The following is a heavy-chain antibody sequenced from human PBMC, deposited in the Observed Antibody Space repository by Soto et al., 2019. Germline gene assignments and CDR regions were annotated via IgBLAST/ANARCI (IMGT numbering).Heavy chain of an antibody. CDR3: ARTLGDSSGPESNFDY. V-gene: IGHV1-46*01. J-gene: IGHJ4*02. D-gene: IGHD6-19*01. CDR1: GYTFTSYY. CDR2: INPSGGST. Sequence: ASVKVSCKASGYTFTSYYMHWVRQAPGQGLEWMGIINPSGGSTSYAQKFQGRVTMTRDTSTSTVYMELSSLRSEDTAVYYCARTLGDSSGPESNFDYWGQGTLVTVSS.